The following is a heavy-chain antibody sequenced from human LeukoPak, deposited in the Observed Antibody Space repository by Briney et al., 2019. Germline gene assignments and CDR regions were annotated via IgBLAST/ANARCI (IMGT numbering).Heavy chain of an antibody. CDR1: GYSFTNYW. J-gene: IGHJ3*02. D-gene: IGHD3-16*01. CDR2: IYPDDSDT. V-gene: IGHV5-51*01. Sequence: HGASLKISCKGSGYSFTNYWIAWVRQMRGKGLEWMGIIYPDDSDTRYSPSFQGQVTISADKSISTAYLQWSSLKASDTAMYYCARIWLRAFDIWGQGTMVTVSS. CDR3: ARIWLRAFDI.